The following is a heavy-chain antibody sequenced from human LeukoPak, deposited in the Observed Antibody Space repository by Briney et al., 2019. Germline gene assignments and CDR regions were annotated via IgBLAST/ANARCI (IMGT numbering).Heavy chain of an antibody. Sequence: SETLSLTCTVCGGSISSSSYYWGWIRQPPGKGVERIGSIYYRGSTYYNPALKSRVTISVDTYKNQFSLKLSSVTAADTAVYYCARDARRYYYDSSGYYVGYYFDYWGQGTLVTVSS. J-gene: IGHJ4*02. D-gene: IGHD3-22*01. CDR1: GGSISSSSYY. CDR2: IYYRGST. CDR3: ARDARRYYYDSSGYYVGYYFDY. V-gene: IGHV4-39*07.